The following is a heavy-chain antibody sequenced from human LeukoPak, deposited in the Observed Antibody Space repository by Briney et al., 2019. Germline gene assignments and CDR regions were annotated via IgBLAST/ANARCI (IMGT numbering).Heavy chain of an antibody. Sequence: SETLSFTSTVSGGSIYSTSCYRGSIRQPPGKRLEWIGSMYYDGSTDHNPSLKSRVTISVDTSNNQFSLKLTSVTAADTAVYFCARRSDTGSDDGEDSFHYWGKGTLVTVSS. V-gene: IGHV4-39*01. CDR2: MYYDGST. CDR1: GGSIYSTSCY. CDR3: ARRSDTGSDDGEDSFHY. J-gene: IGHJ4*02. D-gene: IGHD1-26*01.